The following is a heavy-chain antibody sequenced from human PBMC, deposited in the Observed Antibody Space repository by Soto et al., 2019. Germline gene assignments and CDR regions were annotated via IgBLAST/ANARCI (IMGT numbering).Heavy chain of an antibody. Sequence: ASVKVSCKASGYTFTSYGISWVRQAPGRGLEWMGWISAYNGNTNYAQKLQGRVTMTTDTSTSTAYMELRSLRSDDTAVYYCARDSTPRVPYCFDYWGQGTLVTVSS. CDR1: GYTFTSYG. V-gene: IGHV1-18*01. J-gene: IGHJ4*02. CDR2: ISAYNGNT. D-gene: IGHD1-1*01. CDR3: ARDSTPRVPYCFDY.